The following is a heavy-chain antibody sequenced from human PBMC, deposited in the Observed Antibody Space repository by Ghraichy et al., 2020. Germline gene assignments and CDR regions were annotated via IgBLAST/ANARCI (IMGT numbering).Heavy chain of an antibody. J-gene: IGHJ3*01. D-gene: IGHD6-13*01. Sequence: LSCAVFGGSFSDYFWSWIRQPPGKGLEWIGEINHSGSTKYNPSLKSRVTISVDTSKNQFSLKLNSVIAADTAVYYCARYSSNSYDDAFDSWGRWTLVTVSS. CDR1: GGSFSDYF. CDR3: ARYSSNSYDDAFDS. CDR2: INHSGST. V-gene: IGHV4-34*01.